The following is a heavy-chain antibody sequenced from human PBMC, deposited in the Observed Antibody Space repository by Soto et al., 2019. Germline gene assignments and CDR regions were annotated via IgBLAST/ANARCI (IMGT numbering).Heavy chain of an antibody. CDR2: ILPMFGTT. J-gene: IGHJ6*02. CDR3: ARENIIASLSYYYGMEV. CDR1: GGTFTGNP. Sequence: QVQLVQSGAEVKKPGSSVKVSCKASGGTFTGNPISWVRQAPGRGLEWMGGILPMFGTTNYAQKFQGRVTITADESTTTAYMELNSLRSEDTAVYYCARENIIASLSYYYGMEVWGQGTTVTVSS. D-gene: IGHD3-10*01. V-gene: IGHV1-69*01.